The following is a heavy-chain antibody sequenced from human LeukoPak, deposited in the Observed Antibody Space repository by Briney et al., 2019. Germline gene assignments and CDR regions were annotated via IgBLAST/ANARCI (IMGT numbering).Heavy chain of an antibody. V-gene: IGHV1-69*04. CDR1: GGTFSSYA. CDR2: IIPILGIA. J-gene: IGHJ4*02. D-gene: IGHD6-13*01. CDR3: ARVSIAAAGTHDY. Sequence: ASVKVSCKASGGTFSSYAISWVRQAPGQGLEWMGRIIPILGIANYAQKFQGRVTITAGKSTSTAYMELSSLRSEDTAVYYCARVSIAAAGTHDYWGQGTLVTVSS.